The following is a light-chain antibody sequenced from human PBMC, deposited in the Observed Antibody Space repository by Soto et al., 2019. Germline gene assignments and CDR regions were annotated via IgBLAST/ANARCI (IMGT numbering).Light chain of an antibody. V-gene: IGKV3-15*01. J-gene: IGKJ2*01. CDR3: QQSNNGPYT. Sequence: EIVMTQSPATLSVSPGERVTLSCRASQSVSDNLAWYQQKPGQAPRLLIYGASTRATTTPARFSGSWSGTEFTLTISSLQSEDFAVYFCQQSNNGPYTCGHGTKLDIK. CDR2: GAS. CDR1: QSVSDN.